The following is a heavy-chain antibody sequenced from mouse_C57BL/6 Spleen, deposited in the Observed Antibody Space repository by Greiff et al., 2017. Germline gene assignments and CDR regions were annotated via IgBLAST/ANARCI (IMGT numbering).Heavy chain of an antibody. CDR3: ASVTTAP. J-gene: IGHJ1*03. V-gene: IGHV5-4*01. Sequence: EVQLVESGGGLVKPGGSLKLSCAASGFTFSSYAMSWVRQTPEKRLEWVATISDSGSYTYYPDNVQGRFTISRDNAKNKHCLYMSHLKSEDKAMCCCASVTTAPWGTGTTVTVSS. CDR1: GFTFSSYA. CDR2: ISDSGSYT. D-gene: IGHD1-2*01.